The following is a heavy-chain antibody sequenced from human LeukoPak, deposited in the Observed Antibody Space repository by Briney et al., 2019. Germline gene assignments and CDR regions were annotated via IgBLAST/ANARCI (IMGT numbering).Heavy chain of an antibody. Sequence: GGSLRLSCAASGFTFSSYWMHWVRQAPGKGLVWVSRINSDGSATAYADSVKGRFTISRDNAENTLYLQMNSLRAEDTAVYYRARGTAGYHSSYFDYWGQGTLVTVSS. CDR1: GFTFSSYW. CDR2: INSDGSAT. J-gene: IGHJ4*02. V-gene: IGHV3-74*01. D-gene: IGHD3-16*02. CDR3: ARGTAGYHSSYFDY.